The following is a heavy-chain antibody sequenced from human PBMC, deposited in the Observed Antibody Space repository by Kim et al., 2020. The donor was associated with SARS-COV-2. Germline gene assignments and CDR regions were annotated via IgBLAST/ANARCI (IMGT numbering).Heavy chain of an antibody. V-gene: IGHV4-39*01. J-gene: IGHJ4*02. Sequence: LKSRVTISVDTSKNQFSLKLSSVTAADTAVYYCARHLVVGATYYVAYFDYWGQGTLVTVSS. CDR3: ARHLVVGATYYVAYFDY. D-gene: IGHD1-26*01.